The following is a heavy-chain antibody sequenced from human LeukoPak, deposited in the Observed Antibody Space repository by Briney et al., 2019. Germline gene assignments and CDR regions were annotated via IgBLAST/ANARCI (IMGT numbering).Heavy chain of an antibody. D-gene: IGHD3-10*01. Sequence: QPGGSLRLSCAASGFTLSSYAMSWVRQAPGKGLEWVSSISASGGSTNYADSVKGRFTISTDNSKNTVYLQMNRLRAEDTAVYYCAKVMKGSERLTMVRGVIIKTAGLYYMDVWGKGTTVTVSS. CDR1: GFTLSSYA. CDR3: AKVMKGSERLTMVRGVIIKTAGLYYMDV. J-gene: IGHJ6*03. CDR2: ISASGGST. V-gene: IGHV3-23*01.